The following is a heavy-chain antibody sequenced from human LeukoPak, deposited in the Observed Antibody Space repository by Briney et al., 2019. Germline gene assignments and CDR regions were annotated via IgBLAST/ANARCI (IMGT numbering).Heavy chain of an antibody. CDR3: ARSHTMVRGVIDY. Sequence: VSGPTLVNPTQTLTLTCTFSGFSLSTSGMCVSWIHQPPGKALEWLARIDWDDDKYYNTSLKTRLTISKDTSKNQVVLTMTNMVPVDTATYYCARSHTMVRGVIDYWGQGTLVTVSS. V-gene: IGHV2-70*11. CDR2: IDWDDDK. CDR1: GFSLSTSGMC. D-gene: IGHD3-10*01. J-gene: IGHJ4*02.